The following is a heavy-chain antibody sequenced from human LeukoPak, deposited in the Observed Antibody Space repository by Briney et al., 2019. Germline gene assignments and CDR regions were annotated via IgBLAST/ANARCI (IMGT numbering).Heavy chain of an antibody. CDR2: INPSGGST. CDR3: ARDGSPVSRGYSGYDAAY. Sequence: GASVKVSCKASGYTFTSYYMHWVRQAPGQGLEWMGIINPSGGSTSYAQKFQGRVTMTRDTSTSTVYMELSSLRSEDTAVYYCARDGSPVSRGYSGYDAAYWGQGTLVTVSS. J-gene: IGHJ4*02. D-gene: IGHD5-12*01. V-gene: IGHV1-46*01. CDR1: GYTFTSYY.